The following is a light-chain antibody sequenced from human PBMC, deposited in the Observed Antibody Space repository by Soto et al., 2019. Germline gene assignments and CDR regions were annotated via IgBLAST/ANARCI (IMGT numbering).Light chain of an antibody. V-gene: IGKV1-39*01. Sequence: DIQMTKSPSSLTASVGDRVTITYRASQSISSSLSWYLQKPGKAPNLLIYAASSLQSGVPSRFSGSGSGTDFSLTISSLQPEDFATYYCQQTHSTPVTFGQGTRLEIK. CDR2: AAS. CDR3: QQTHSTPVT. CDR1: QSISSS. J-gene: IGKJ5*01.